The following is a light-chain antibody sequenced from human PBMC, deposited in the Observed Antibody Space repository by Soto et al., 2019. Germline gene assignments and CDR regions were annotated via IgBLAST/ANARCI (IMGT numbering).Light chain of an antibody. CDR1: SSDVGGYNY. V-gene: IGLV2-14*01. Sequence: QSALTQPASVSGSPGQSITISCTGTSSDVGGYNYVSSYQQHPGKAPKLMIYEVSNRPSGVSNRFSGSKSGNTASLTSSGLPSEDEADYYCSSYTSSSTHWVFGGGTKLTVL. CDR3: SSYTSSSTHWV. CDR2: EVS. J-gene: IGLJ3*02.